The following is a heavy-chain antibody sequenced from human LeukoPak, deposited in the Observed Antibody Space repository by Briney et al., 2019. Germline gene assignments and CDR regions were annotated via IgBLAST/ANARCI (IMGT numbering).Heavy chain of an antibody. D-gene: IGHD6-19*01. CDR2: INHSGST. J-gene: IGHJ4*02. CDR3: ARLLAVAAQAAY. Sequence: SETLSLTCAVYGGSFSGYYCSWIRQPPGKGLEWIGEINHSGSTNYNPSLKSRVTISVDTSKNQFSLKLSSVTAADTAVYYCARLLAVAAQAAYWGQGTLVTVSS. CDR1: GGSFSGYY. V-gene: IGHV4-34*01.